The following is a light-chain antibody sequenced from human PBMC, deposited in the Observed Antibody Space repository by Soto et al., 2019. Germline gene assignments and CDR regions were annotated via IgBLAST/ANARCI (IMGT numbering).Light chain of an antibody. V-gene: IGLV1-40*01. CDR1: SSNIGAGYD. CDR2: DNN. Sequence: QPVLTQPPSVSGAPGQRVTISCTGSSSNIGAGYDLHWYQQLPGTAPKLLIYDNNNRPSGVPDRFSGSKSGTSASLAITGLQAEDEADYYCQSYDSSLSGSVFGGGTKLTVL. J-gene: IGLJ2*01. CDR3: QSYDSSLSGSV.